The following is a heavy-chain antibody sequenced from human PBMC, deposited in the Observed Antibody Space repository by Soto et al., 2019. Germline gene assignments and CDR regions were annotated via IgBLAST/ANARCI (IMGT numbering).Heavy chain of an antibody. Sequence: PGGSLRLSCAASGFFFNGFDMSWVRQAPGMGLEWVSTISANAGNINYAGSVRGRFSISRDSSKNSVDLQMNSLRVEDTAVYFCTKGSIPAVGRVFFESWGQGTLVTVSS. V-gene: IGHV3-23*01. D-gene: IGHD6-13*01. CDR2: ISANAGNI. CDR1: GFFFNGFD. CDR3: TKGSIPAVGRVFFES. J-gene: IGHJ4*02.